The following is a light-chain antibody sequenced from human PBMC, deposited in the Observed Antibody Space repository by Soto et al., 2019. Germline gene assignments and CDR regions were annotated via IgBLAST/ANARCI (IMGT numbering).Light chain of an antibody. CDR2: EVT. V-gene: IGLV2-8*01. CDR1: SSDVGGYNY. CDR3: SSHAGINNVV. Sequence: QSVLTQPPSASGSPGQSVTISCTGTSSDVGGYNYVSWYQQHPGKAPKLMIYEVTKRPSGVPDRFSGSKSGNTASLTVSGLQAEDEADYYCSSHAGINNVVFGGGNKVTVL. J-gene: IGLJ3*02.